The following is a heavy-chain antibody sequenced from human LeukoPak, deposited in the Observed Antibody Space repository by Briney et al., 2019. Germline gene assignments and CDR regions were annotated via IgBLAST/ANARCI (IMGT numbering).Heavy chain of an antibody. CDR3: ARGYYDSSALLPFDY. D-gene: IGHD3-22*01. J-gene: IGHJ4*02. V-gene: IGHV1-18*01. CDR1: GYTFTSYG. Sequence: AASVKVSCKASGYTFTSYGISWVRQAPGQGLEWMGWISAYNGNTNYAQKLQGRVTMTTDTSTSTAYMELRSLRSDDTAVYYCARGYYDSSALLPFDYWGQGTLVTVSS. CDR2: ISAYNGNT.